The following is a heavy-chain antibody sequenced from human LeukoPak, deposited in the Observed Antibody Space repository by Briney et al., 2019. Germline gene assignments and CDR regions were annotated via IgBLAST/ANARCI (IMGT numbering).Heavy chain of an antibody. V-gene: IGHV4-59*01. D-gene: IGHD6-19*01. CDR1: VGSISSYY. CDR2: IYYSGST. J-gene: IGHJ5*02. Sequence: SETQSLTCTVSVGSISSYYWSWIRQPPGKGLEWIGYIYYSGSTNYNPSLKSRVTISVDTSKNQFSLKLSSVTAADTAVYYCAPYSSAGWFDPWGQGTLVTVSS. CDR3: APYSSAGWFDP.